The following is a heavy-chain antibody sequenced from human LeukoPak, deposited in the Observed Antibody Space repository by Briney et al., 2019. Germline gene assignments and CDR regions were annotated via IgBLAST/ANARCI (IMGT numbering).Heavy chain of an antibody. CDR2: IWYDGSNK. J-gene: IGHJ4*02. CDR3: AKRDGSGSSSSFDY. Sequence: GGSLRLSCAASGFTFSSYGMHWVRQAPGKGPEWVAVIWYDGSNKYYADSVKGRFTISRDNSKNTLYLQMNSLRAEDTAVYYCAKRDGSGSSSSFDYWGQGTLVTVSS. D-gene: IGHD3-10*01. CDR1: GFTFSSYG. V-gene: IGHV3-33*06.